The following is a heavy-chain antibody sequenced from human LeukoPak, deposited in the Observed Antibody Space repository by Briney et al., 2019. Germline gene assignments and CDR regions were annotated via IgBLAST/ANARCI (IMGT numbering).Heavy chain of an antibody. CDR3: ATSADSSGND. CDR1: GFTFSNYW. CDR2: IKGDGSYK. Sequence: GGSLRLSCAASGFTFSNYWMSWVRQAPGRGLEWVANIKGDGSYKYYVDSVKGRFTISRDNAKSSVYLQMNTLRAEDTAVYYCATSADSSGNDWGQGTLVTVSS. D-gene: IGHD3-22*01. V-gene: IGHV3-7*03. J-gene: IGHJ4*02.